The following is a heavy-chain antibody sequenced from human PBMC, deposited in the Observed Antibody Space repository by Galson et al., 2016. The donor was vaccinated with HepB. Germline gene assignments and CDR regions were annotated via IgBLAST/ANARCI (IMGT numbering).Heavy chain of an antibody. D-gene: IGHD3-22*01. CDR3: ATSGNYYYDSSGYYPNWFDP. CDR2: IYYSGST. CDR1: GGSISSSDW. V-gene: IGHV4-39*01. Sequence: TLSLTCAVSGGSISSSDWWTWVRQPPGQGLEWIGSIYYSGSTYYNPSLKSRVTISVDTSKNQFSLKLSSVTAADTAVYYCATSGNYYYDSSGYYPNWFDPWGQGTLVTVSS. J-gene: IGHJ5*02.